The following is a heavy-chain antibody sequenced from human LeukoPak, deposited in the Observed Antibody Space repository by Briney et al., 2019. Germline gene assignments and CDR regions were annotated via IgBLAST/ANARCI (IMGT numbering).Heavy chain of an antibody. Sequence: GGSLRLSCAASGFTFSSYTMSWVRQAPGKGLEWVSVIYSGGSTYYADSVKGRFTISRDNSKNTLYLQMNSLRAEDTAVYYCASLEYYWGQGTLVTVSS. D-gene: IGHD5-24*01. V-gene: IGHV3-53*01. CDR2: IYSGGST. CDR3: ASLEYY. J-gene: IGHJ4*02. CDR1: GFTFSSYT.